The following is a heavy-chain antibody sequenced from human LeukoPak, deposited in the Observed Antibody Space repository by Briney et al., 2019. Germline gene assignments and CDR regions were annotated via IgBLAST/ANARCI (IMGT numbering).Heavy chain of an antibody. CDR2: IYPGDSDT. CDR3: ARQGPRYYRVGDYGMDV. CDR1: GYSFTSYW. D-gene: IGHD1-14*01. V-gene: IGHV5-51*01. Sequence: GESLKISCKGSGYSFTSYWIGWVRQMPGKGLEWMGIIYPGDSDTRYSPSFQGQVTISADKSISTAYLQWSSLKASDTAMYYCARQGPRYYRVGDYGMDVWGKGTTVTVSS. J-gene: IGHJ6*04.